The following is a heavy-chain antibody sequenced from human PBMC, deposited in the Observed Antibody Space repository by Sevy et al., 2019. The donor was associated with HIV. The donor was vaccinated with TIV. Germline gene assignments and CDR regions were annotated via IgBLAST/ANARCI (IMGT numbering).Heavy chain of an antibody. Sequence: GGSLRLSCAASGFSFSSYAMTWVRQAPGKGLEWVSGISGSDGSTYYADSVKGRFSISRDNSKNTLYVQMNSLRAEDTAVYYCAKAPSTTVTSYYMDVWGKWTTVTVSS. V-gene: IGHV3-23*01. CDR3: AKAPSTTVTSYYMDV. CDR1: GFSFSSYA. CDR2: ISGSDGST. J-gene: IGHJ6*03. D-gene: IGHD4-17*01.